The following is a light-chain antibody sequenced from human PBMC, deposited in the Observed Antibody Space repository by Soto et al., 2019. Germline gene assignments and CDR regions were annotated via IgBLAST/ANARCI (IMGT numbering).Light chain of an antibody. J-gene: IGLJ2*01. CDR1: NIGGKS. Sequence: SYELTQPPSVSVAPGKTARITCGGTNIGGKSEHWYQQKPGQSPVLVINYDSDRPSEIPERFSGSNSGNTATLTIGRVEAGDEADYYCQVWDSSSDHVVFGGGTKVTVL. CDR3: QVWDSSSDHVV. V-gene: IGLV3-21*04. CDR2: YDS.